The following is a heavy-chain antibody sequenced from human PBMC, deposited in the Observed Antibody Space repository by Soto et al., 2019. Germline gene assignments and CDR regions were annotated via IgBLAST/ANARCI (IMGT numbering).Heavy chain of an antibody. J-gene: IGHJ4*02. CDR2: ISYDGSNK. Sequence: QVQLVESRGGVVQPGRSLRLSCAASGFTFSSYAMHWVRQAPGKGLEWVAVISYDGSNKYYADSVKGRFTISRDNSKNTLYLQMNSLRAEDTAVYYCARDLGVVPAAIGGTVDYWGQGTLVTVSS. D-gene: IGHD2-2*01. CDR1: GFTFSSYA. CDR3: ARDLGVVPAAIGGTVDY. V-gene: IGHV3-30-3*01.